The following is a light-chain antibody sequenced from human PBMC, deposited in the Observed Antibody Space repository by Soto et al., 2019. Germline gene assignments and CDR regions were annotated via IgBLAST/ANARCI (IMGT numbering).Light chain of an antibody. Sequence: QSVLTQPPSASGTPGQGVTISCSGSSSNIGSNTVNWYQQLPGTAPKLLIYSNNQRPSGVPDRFSGSKSGTSASLAISGLQSEDEADYYCAAWDDSLNGYVFGPGTKVTVL. V-gene: IGLV1-44*01. CDR3: AAWDDSLNGYV. J-gene: IGLJ1*01. CDR1: SSNIGSNT. CDR2: SNN.